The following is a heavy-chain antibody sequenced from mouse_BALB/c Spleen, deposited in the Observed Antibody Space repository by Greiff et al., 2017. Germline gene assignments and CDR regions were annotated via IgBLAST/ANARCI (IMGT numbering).Heavy chain of an antibody. CDR2: IWSGGST. CDR1: GFSLTSYG. V-gene: IGHV2-2*02. D-gene: IGHD2-3*01. CDR3: ARNGYFWYFDV. Sequence: QVQLQQSGPGLVQPSQSLSITCPVSGFSLTSYGVHWVRQSPGKGLEWLGVIWSGGSTDYNAAFISSLTFSKDNFKSQVFFKMNSLQANDTAIYYCARNGYFWYFDVWGAGTTVTVSS. J-gene: IGHJ1*01.